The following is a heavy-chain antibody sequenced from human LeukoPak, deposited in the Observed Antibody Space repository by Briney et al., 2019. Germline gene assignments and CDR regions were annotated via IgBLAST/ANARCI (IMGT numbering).Heavy chain of an antibody. D-gene: IGHD5-24*01. J-gene: IGHJ6*03. CDR1: GFTFSSYS. Sequence: GGSLRLSCAASGFTFSSYSMNWVRQAPGKGLEWVSAISGSGGSTYYADSVKGRFTISRDNSKNTLYLQMNSLRAEDTAVYYCATEQRNYMDVWGKGTTVTVSS. V-gene: IGHV3-23*01. CDR3: ATEQRNYMDV. CDR2: ISGSGGST.